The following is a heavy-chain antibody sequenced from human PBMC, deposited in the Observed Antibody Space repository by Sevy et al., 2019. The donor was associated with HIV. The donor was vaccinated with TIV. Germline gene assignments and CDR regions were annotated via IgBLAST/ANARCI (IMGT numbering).Heavy chain of an antibody. CDR1: GFTFSNYA. V-gene: IGHV3-23*01. CDR3: AREGCSKPHDY. J-gene: IGHJ4*02. Sequence: GESLISCAASGFTFSNYAMSWVRQAPGKGLEWVSTFSFGCGKINYADSVKGRFTISSDNSKNTLYLQMNSLRAEDTALYYCAREGCSKPHDYWGQGTLVTVSS. CDR2: FSFGCGKI. D-gene: IGHD2-2*01.